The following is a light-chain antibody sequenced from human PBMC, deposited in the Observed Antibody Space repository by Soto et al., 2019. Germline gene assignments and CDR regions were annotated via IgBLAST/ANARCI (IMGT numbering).Light chain of an antibody. CDR1: QTVTSGY. J-gene: IGKJ5*01. Sequence: EIVLTQSPGTLSLSPGERATLSCRASQTVTSGYLAWYQQKPGQAPRLLIYGASSRATGIPARFSGSGSGTDFTLTISSLEPEDFAVYYCQQRSNWPPEITFGQGTRLEIK. V-gene: IGKV3D-20*02. CDR3: QQRSNWPPEIT. CDR2: GAS.